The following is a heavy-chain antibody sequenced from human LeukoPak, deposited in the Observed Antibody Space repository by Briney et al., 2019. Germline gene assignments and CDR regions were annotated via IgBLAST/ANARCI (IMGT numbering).Heavy chain of an antibody. CDR2: INSDGSSI. CDR3: AREKVVAATVAFDI. J-gene: IGHJ3*02. CDR1: GFTFSNYW. D-gene: IGHD2-15*01. Sequence: GGSLRLSCAASGFTFSNYWMHWVRQAPGKGLVWASRINSDGSSISYEDSVKGRFTISRDNAKNTLYLQMNSLRAEDTAVYYCAREKVVAATVAFDIWGQGTMVTVSS. V-gene: IGHV3-74*01.